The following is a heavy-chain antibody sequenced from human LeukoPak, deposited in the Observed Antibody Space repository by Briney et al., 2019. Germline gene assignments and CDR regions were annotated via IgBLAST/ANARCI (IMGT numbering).Heavy chain of an antibody. Sequence: GGSLRLSCAASGFTFSSYAMSWVRQAPGKGLEWVSAISGSGGSTYYADSVKGRFTISRDNSKNTLYLQMNSLRAEDTAVYYCAKDRYYDFWSGYSVLDYWGQGTLVIVSS. CDR1: GFTFSSYA. V-gene: IGHV3-23*01. D-gene: IGHD3-3*01. CDR3: AKDRYYDFWSGYSVLDY. CDR2: ISGSGGST. J-gene: IGHJ4*02.